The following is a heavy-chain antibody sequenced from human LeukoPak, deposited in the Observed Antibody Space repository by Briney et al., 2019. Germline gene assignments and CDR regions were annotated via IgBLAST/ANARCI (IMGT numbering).Heavy chain of an antibody. Sequence: PSETLSLTCTVSGGSISSYYWSWIRQPPGKGLEWIGYIYYSGSTNYNPSLKSRVTISVDTSKNQFSLKLSSVTAADTAVYYCASQMATTDPFDYWGQGTLVTVSS. CDR1: GGSISSYY. D-gene: IGHD5-24*01. V-gene: IGHV4-59*08. CDR3: ASQMATTDPFDY. CDR2: IYYSGST. J-gene: IGHJ4*02.